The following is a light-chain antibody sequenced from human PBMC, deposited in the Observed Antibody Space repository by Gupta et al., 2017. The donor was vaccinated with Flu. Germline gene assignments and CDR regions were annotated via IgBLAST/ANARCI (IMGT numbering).Light chain of an antibody. J-gene: IGKJ4*01. CDR2: DIF. CDR3: QSWVT. CDR1: QSVSSS. V-gene: IGKV3-11*01. Sequence: LTQSPATLSLSPGERATLSCRASQSVSSSLAWYQQKPGRAPILLVYDIFKRATAIPDRFSGSGSGTDLTLTISSLEPEEFAVYYCQSWVTCGGGTNVEIK.